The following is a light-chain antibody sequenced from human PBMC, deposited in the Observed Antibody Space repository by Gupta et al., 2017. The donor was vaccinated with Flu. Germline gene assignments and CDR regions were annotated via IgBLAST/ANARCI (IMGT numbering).Light chain of an antibody. J-gene: IGLJ3*02. Sequence: QSALTQPASVSGSPGQSITISCTGTDSDVGGYNYVSWYQQHPGKAPKLMIYEVNKRPSGVSNRFSGSKSGNTASLTISGLQAEDEADYYCSSYTSSNTLVFGGGTKLTVL. CDR2: EVN. V-gene: IGLV2-14*01. CDR1: DSDVGGYNY. CDR3: SSYTSSNTLV.